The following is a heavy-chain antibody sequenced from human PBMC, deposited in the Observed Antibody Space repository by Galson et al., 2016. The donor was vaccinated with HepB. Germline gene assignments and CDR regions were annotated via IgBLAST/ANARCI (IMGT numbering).Heavy chain of an antibody. CDR1: GFIFSNYA. J-gene: IGHJ5*02. Sequence: SLRLSCAASGFIFSNYAMSWVRQAPGKGLEWVSSIGSSDGSTYCADSVRGRFTISRDNSRNTLYLQMNSLTADDTALYYCAKERGTYARYNWFDAWGQGTLVTVSS. CDR2: IGSSDGST. D-gene: IGHD3-16*01. V-gene: IGHV3-23*01. CDR3: AKERGTYARYNWFDA.